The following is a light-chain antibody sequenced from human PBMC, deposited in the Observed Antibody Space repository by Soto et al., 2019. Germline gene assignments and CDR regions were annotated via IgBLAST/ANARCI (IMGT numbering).Light chain of an antibody. V-gene: IGKV3-11*01. CDR1: QSVSSY. J-gene: IGKJ5*01. CDR2: DAS. CDR3: QQRSNWPPIT. Sequence: EIVLTQSPATLSLSPGERATLSCRASQSVSSYLAWYQQKPGQDPRLLIYDASNRATGIPARFSGSGSGTDFTLTSSSLEPEDFAVYYCQQRSNWPPITFGQGTRLEIK.